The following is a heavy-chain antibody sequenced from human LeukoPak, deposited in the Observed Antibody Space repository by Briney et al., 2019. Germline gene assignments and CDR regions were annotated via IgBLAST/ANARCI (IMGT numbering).Heavy chain of an antibody. J-gene: IGHJ4*02. CDR1: GFTFSSYA. D-gene: IGHD6-19*01. CDR2: ISGGDGRT. CDR3: ARGGALAVAATFDY. V-gene: IGHV3-23*01. Sequence: PGGSLRLSCAASGFTFSSYAMSWVRQAPGKGLEWVSVISGGDGRTYYADSVKGRFTISRDNSKNTLYLQMNSLRAEDTAVYYCARGGALAVAATFDYWGQGTLVTVSS.